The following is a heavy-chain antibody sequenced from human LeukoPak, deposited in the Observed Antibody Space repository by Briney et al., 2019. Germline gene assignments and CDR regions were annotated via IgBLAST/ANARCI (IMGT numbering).Heavy chain of an antibody. CDR1: GDSISSGDYY. CDR3: ARGELMVFANQFDY. CDR2: IYYSGST. J-gene: IGHJ4*02. D-gene: IGHD2-8*01. Sequence: SQTLSLTCSVSGDSISSGDYYWSWIRQPPGKGLEWIGYIYYSGSTYYNPSLKSRVTMSVDSSKNQFSLKLSSVTAADTAVYYCARGELMVFANQFDYWGQGTLVTVSS. V-gene: IGHV4-30-4*08.